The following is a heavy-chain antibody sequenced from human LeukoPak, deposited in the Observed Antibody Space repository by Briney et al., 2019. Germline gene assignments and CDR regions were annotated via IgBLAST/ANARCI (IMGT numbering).Heavy chain of an antibody. J-gene: IGHJ4*02. Sequence: GRSLRLSCAASGFTFSSYGMHWVRQAPGKGLEWVSAISGSGGSTYYADSVKGRFTISRDNSKNTLYLQMNSLRAEDTAVYYCAKDNPGITIFGVVATDYWGQGTLVTVSS. D-gene: IGHD3-3*01. CDR3: AKDNPGITIFGVVATDY. V-gene: IGHV3-23*01. CDR2: ISGSGGST. CDR1: GFTFSSYG.